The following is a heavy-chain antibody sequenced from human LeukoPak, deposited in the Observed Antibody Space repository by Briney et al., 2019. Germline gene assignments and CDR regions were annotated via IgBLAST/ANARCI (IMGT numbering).Heavy chain of an antibody. Sequence: PGGALRLPCAASGFTFSSYWMTWGRQAPGKGMEWVASINRDGSGKYYVDSVKGRFSISRDNAKNSLYLQMNSLTAEDTAVYYCAADSDRRSDYWGQGTLVSVSS. CDR2: INRDGSGK. CDR3: AADSDRRSDY. D-gene: IGHD3-22*01. CDR1: GFTFSSYW. J-gene: IGHJ4*02. V-gene: IGHV3-7*05.